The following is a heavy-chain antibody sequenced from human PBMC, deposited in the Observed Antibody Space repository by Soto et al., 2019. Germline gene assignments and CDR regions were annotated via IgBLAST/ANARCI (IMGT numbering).Heavy chain of an antibody. J-gene: IGHJ2*01. Sequence: QVQLVQSGAEVKKPGASVKVSCKASGYTFTSYDIKWLRQATGQGLEWMGWMNPNIGNTGYAQKFQGRVTVTRNTSISTAYMQLSSLTSEDTAVYYCARRSPYSYSDLWGRGTLVTVSS. CDR3: ARRSPYSYSDL. CDR1: GYTFTSYD. D-gene: IGHD2-15*01. V-gene: IGHV1-8*01. CDR2: MNPNIGNT.